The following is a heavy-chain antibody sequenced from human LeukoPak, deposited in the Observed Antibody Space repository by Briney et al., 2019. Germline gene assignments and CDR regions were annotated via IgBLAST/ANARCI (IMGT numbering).Heavy chain of an antibody. Sequence: SETLSLTCAVSGGSISSGGYSWSWIRQPPGKGLEWIGYIYHSGSTYYNPSLKSRVTISVDRSKNQFSLKLSSVTAADTAVYYCARGSLDCSGGSCNYFDYWGQGTLVTVSS. J-gene: IGHJ4*02. D-gene: IGHD2-15*01. CDR2: IYHSGST. CDR1: GGSISSGGYS. V-gene: IGHV4-30-2*01. CDR3: ARGSLDCSGGSCNYFDY.